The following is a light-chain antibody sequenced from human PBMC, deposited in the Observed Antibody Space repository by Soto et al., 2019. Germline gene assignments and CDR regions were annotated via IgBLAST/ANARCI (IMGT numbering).Light chain of an antibody. J-gene: IGLJ2*01. CDR1: SSDVGGYHC. V-gene: IGLV2-8*01. CDR3: SSYAGSNTVL. Sequence: QSALTQPPSASGSPGQSVTISCTGTSSDVGGYHCVSWYQQHPGKAPQLMIYEVTKRPSGVPDRFSGSKSGNTASLTVSGLQAEDEADYYCSSYAGSNTVLFGGGTKLTVL. CDR2: EVT.